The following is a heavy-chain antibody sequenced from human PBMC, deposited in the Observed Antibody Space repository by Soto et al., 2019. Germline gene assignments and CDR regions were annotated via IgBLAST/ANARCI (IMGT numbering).Heavy chain of an antibody. CDR2: ISYDGSNK. D-gene: IGHD3-10*01. J-gene: IGHJ3*02. CDR3: AKDGEGGEPADAFDS. V-gene: IGHV3-30*18. Sequence: GGSLSLSCAASGFPFSSYCMHWVRQAPGKGLEWVAVISYDGSNKYYADSVKGRFTISRDNSKNTLYLQMNSLRAEDTAVYYCAKDGEGGEPADAFDSWGQGTMVTVSS. CDR1: GFPFSSYC.